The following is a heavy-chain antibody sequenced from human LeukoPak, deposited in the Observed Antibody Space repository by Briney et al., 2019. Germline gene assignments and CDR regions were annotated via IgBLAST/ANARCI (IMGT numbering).Heavy chain of an antibody. D-gene: IGHD3-22*01. Sequence: ASVKVSCKASGCTFTGYYMHWVRQAPGQGLEWMGWINPNSGGTNYAQKFQGWVTMTRDTSISTAYMELSRLRSDDTAVYYCARAAYYYDSSGYPFDYWGQGTLVTVSS. CDR2: INPNSGGT. CDR3: ARAAYYYDSSGYPFDY. CDR1: GCTFTGYY. J-gene: IGHJ4*02. V-gene: IGHV1-2*04.